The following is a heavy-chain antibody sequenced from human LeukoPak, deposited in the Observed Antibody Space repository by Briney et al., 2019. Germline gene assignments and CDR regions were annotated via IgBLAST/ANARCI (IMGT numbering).Heavy chain of an antibody. V-gene: IGHV3-33*06. CDR2: IWYDGSNK. D-gene: IGHD6-13*01. CDR3: AKSAPYSSSWYCVDY. J-gene: IGHJ4*02. CDR1: GFTFSSYS. Sequence: PGGSLRLSCAAYGFTFSSYSMNWVRQAPGKGLEWVAVIWYDGSNKYYADSVKGRFTISRDNSKNTLYLQMNSLRAEDTAVYYCAKSAPYSSSWYCVDYWGQGALVTVSS.